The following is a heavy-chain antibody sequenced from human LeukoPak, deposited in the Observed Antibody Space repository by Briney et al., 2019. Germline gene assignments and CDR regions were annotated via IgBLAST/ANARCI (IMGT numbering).Heavy chain of an antibody. Sequence: SVKVSCKASGGTFISYAISWVRQAPGQGLEWMGGIIPIFGTANYAQKFQGRVTIPTDESTSTAYMELSSLRSEDTAVYYCARASYGYSSFDYWGQGTLVTVSS. CDR3: ARASYGYSSFDY. J-gene: IGHJ4*02. CDR1: GGTFISYA. CDR2: IIPIFGTA. D-gene: IGHD5-24*01. V-gene: IGHV1-69*05.